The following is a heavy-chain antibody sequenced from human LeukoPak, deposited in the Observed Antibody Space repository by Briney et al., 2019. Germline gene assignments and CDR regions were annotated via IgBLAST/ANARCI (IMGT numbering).Heavy chain of an antibody. V-gene: IGHV4-39*01. CDR1: GGSISSSSYC. D-gene: IGHD4-23*01. CDR2: IYYSGST. J-gene: IGHJ4*02. CDR3: AGLTQGDRGFDY. Sequence: KPSETLSLTCTVSGGSISSSSYCWGWIRQPPGKGLEWIGSIYYSGSTYYNPSLKSRVTISVDTSKNQFSLELSSVTAADTAVYYCAGLTQGDRGFDYWGQGTLVTVSS.